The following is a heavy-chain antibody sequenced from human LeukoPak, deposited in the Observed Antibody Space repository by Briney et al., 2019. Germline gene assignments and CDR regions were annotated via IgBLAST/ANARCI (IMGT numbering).Heavy chain of an antibody. CDR3: ARSRYSWRWAYYCGSGSYYTIDY. J-gene: IGHJ4*02. CDR2: MNPNSGNT. Sequence: ASVKVSCKASGYTFTSYDINWVRQATGQGLEWMGWMNPNSGNTGYAQKFQGRVTMTRSTSISTAYMELSSLRSEDTAVYYCARSRYSWRWAYYCGSGSYYTIDYWGQGTLVTASS. V-gene: IGHV1-8*01. D-gene: IGHD3-10*01. CDR1: GYTFTSYD.